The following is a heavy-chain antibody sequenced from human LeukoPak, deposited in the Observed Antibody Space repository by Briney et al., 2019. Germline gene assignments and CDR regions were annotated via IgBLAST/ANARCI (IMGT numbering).Heavy chain of an antibody. V-gene: IGHV3-7*01. CDR1: GFTFSNYW. Sequence: GESLRLSCAASGFTFSNYWMSWVRQAPGKGLEWEANIKQDGSETYYVDSVKGRFTISRDNAKNSLFLQMNSLKAEDTAVYYCARKGGTRGPLNYWGQGTLVTVSS. J-gene: IGHJ4*02. CDR3: ARKGGTRGPLNY. D-gene: IGHD2-8*01. CDR2: IKQDGSET.